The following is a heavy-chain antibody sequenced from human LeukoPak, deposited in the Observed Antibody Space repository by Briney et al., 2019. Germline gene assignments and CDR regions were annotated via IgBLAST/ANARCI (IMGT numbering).Heavy chain of an antibody. J-gene: IGHJ4*02. Sequence: SETLSLTCTVSGGSISSDDHYWSWIRQPPGKGLEWIGYISYSGNTYYNPSLKSRVTISVDTSKNQFSLRLSSVTVADTAVYYCARDRKYGSESLRRLDYWGQGTLVTVSS. CDR2: ISYSGNT. CDR1: GGSISSDDHY. CDR3: ARDRKYGSESLRRLDY. D-gene: IGHD3-10*01. V-gene: IGHV4-30-4*01.